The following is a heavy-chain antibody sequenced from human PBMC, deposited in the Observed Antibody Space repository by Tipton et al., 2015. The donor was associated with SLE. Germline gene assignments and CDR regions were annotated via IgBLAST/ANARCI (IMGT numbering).Heavy chain of an antibody. CDR1: GFTFTNSW. V-gene: IGHV3-74*01. CDR3: ARDRAAQYYSYYYMAV. J-gene: IGHJ6*03. CDR2: ISDGSST. Sequence: SLRLSCAASGFTFTNSWMHWVRQAPGKGLVWVSRISDGSSTTYADSVKGRFTISRDNAKNTLYLQMNSLRVEDTAVYYCARDRAAQYYSYYYMAVWGKGTTVTISS. D-gene: IGHD6-25*01.